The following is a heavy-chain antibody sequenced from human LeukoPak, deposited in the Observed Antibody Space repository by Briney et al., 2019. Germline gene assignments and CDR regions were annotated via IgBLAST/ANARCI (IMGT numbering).Heavy chain of an antibody. CDR1: GFTFSSYG. J-gene: IGHJ4*02. CDR2: IWSDGSDK. Sequence: GGSLRLSCAASGFTFSSYGMHWVRQAPGKGLEWVAVIWSDGSDKYYADSVKGRFTISRDNSKNTLYLQMNSLRAEDTAVYFCARVYNTNYAYFDYWGQGTLVTVSS. D-gene: IGHD5-24*01. V-gene: IGHV3-33*01. CDR3: ARVYNTNYAYFDY.